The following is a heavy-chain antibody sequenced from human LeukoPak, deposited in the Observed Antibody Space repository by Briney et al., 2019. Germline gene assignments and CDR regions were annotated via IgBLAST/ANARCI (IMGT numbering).Heavy chain of an antibody. CDR1: GFTFSSYS. V-gene: IGHV3-48*04. CDR3: ARVGSGIPPYFDY. J-gene: IGHJ4*02. CDR2: ISSSSSTI. Sequence: GGSLRLSCAASGFTFSSYSMNWVRQAPGKGLEWVSYISSSSSTIYYADSVKGRFTISRDNAKNSLYLQMNSLRAEDTAVYYCARVGSGIPPYFDYWGQGTLVTVSS. D-gene: IGHD1-26*01.